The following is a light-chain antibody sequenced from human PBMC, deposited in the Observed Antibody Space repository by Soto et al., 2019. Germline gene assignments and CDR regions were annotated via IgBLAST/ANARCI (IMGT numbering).Light chain of an antibody. CDR3: HQYASSPLT. Sequence: EIVLTQSPGTLSLSPGERAALSCRASQSVSSNYLAWYQQKPGQAPSLLIYGASSRATGIPDRFSGSGSGTAFTLTISRLEPEDFAVYYCHQYASSPLTFGGGTKVEIK. CDR2: GAS. CDR1: QSVSSNY. J-gene: IGKJ4*01. V-gene: IGKV3-20*01.